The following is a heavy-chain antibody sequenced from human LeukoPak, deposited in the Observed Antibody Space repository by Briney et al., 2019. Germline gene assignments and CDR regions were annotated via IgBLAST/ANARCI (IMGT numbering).Heavy chain of an antibody. D-gene: IGHD2-2*01. J-gene: IGHJ4*02. Sequence: GGSLRLSCAASGFTFSSFWMSWVRQAPGKGLEWVANIKQDGSAKDYVDSVKGRFTISRDNAKNSLYLQMNSLRAEDTAAYYCARGSTAAANFDYWGQGTLVTVSS. V-gene: IGHV3-7*01. CDR1: GFTFSSFW. CDR3: ARGSTAAANFDY. CDR2: IKQDGSAK.